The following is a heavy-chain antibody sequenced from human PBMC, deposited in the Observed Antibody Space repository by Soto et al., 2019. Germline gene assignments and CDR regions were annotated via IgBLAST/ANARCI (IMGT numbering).Heavy chain of an antibody. Sequence: GGSLRLSCVGSGFTFSTYSINWVRQAPGKGLEWVSSISSRSDIYYADSVKGLFTISRDNSKNTLYMQVNSLRAADTAVYYCAKAYSGPFDVWGQGTMVTVSS. V-gene: IGHV3-21*01. CDR1: GFTFSTYS. J-gene: IGHJ3*01. CDR2: ISSRSDI. D-gene: IGHD1-26*01. CDR3: AKAYSGPFDV.